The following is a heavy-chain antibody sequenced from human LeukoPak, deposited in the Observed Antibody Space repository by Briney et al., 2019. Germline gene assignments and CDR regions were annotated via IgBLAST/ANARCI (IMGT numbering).Heavy chain of an antibody. V-gene: IGHV4-59*01. Sequence: SETLSLTCTVSGGSISSYYWSWIRQPPGKGLEWIGYIYYSGSTNYNPSLKSRVTISLDTSKNQFSLKLSSVTAADTAVYYCARYGSSAIYGGGFDIWGQGTMVTVSS. J-gene: IGHJ3*02. CDR3: ARYGSSAIYGGGFDI. CDR2: IYYSGST. CDR1: GGSISSYY. D-gene: IGHD2-2*01.